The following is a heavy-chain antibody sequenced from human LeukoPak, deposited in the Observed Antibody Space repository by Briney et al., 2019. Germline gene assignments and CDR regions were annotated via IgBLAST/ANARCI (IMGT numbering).Heavy chain of an antibody. J-gene: IGHJ4*02. CDR1: GFTFSKAG. D-gene: IGHD3-22*01. V-gene: IGHV3-15*01. CDR3: TTGEYYDSSGRANDY. Sequence: SGGSLRLSCAASGFTFSKAGLGWAGQAPGKGLEWVAGIKSKTDGGTTGYAAPVKGRFTISRDDSKNTLYLQMNSLKTEDTAVYYCTTGEYYDSSGRANDYWGQGTLVTVSS. CDR2: IKSKTDGGTT.